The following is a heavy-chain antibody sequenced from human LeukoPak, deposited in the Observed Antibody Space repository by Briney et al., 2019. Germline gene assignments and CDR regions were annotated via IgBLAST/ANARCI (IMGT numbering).Heavy chain of an antibody. J-gene: IGHJ5*02. CDR1: GYTLTELS. D-gene: IGHD3-22*01. Sequence: ASVKVSCKVSGYTLTELSMHWVRQAPGKGLEWMRGFDPEDGETIYAQKFQGRVTMTEDTSTDTAYMELSSLRSEDTAVYYCATDSHYYDSSGYYNWFDPWGQGTLVTVSS. CDR3: ATDSHYYDSSGYYNWFDP. V-gene: IGHV1-24*01. CDR2: FDPEDGET.